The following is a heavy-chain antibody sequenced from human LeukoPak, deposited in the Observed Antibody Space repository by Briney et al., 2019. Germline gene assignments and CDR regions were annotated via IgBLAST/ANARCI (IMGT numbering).Heavy chain of an antibody. CDR3: ARGPTGSSWYVWVDY. CDR2: ISISRSYI. CDR1: GFNFSSYS. Sequence: PGGSLTLSCAASGFNFSSYSMNWVRQAPGKGLEWVSSISISRSYIYYADSAKGRFTLSRDSAKTSLYLQMHSLRAEDTAPYYCARGPTGSSWYVWVDYWGQGTLVTVSS. D-gene: IGHD6-13*01. V-gene: IGHV3-21*01. J-gene: IGHJ4*02.